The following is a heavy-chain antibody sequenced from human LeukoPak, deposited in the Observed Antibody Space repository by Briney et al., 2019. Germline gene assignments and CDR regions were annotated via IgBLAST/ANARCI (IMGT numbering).Heavy chain of an antibody. CDR3: ARTYSGSYPYYFDY. J-gene: IGHJ4*02. CDR1: GGSISSGGYY. CDR2: IYHSGST. Sequence: SQTLSLTCTVSGGSISSGGYYWSWIRQPPGKGLEWIGYIYHSGSTYYNPSLKSRVTISVDRSKNQFSLKLSSVTAADTAVYYCARTYSGSYPYYFDYWGQGTLVTVSS. V-gene: IGHV4-30-2*01. D-gene: IGHD1-26*01.